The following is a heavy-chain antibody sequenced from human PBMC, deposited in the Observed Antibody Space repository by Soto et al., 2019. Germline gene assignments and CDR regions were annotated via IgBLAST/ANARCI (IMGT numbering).Heavy chain of an antibody. CDR3: VRRHVSATGIDWFDP. Sequence: GSVTCSCNAFRYTYTRYDIHCGRQAPEQRLEWMGWINAANGDTKYSPKFQGRVTITRDTSASTAYMELSSLRSEDTAVYYCVRRHVSATGIDWFDPWGQGTLVTVSS. D-gene: IGHD6-13*01. V-gene: IGHV1-3*01. CDR1: RYTYTRYD. J-gene: IGHJ5*02. CDR2: INAANGDT.